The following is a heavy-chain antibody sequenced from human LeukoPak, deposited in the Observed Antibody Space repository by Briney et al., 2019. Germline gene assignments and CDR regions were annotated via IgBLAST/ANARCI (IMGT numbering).Heavy chain of an antibody. J-gene: IGHJ4*02. CDR1: GGSIRSYY. CDR3: AGTDSSSWFDY. Sequence: PSETLSLTCTVSGGSIRSYYWSWIRQPPGKGLEWIGYIYYSGSTNYNPSLKSRVTISVDTSKIQFSLTLSSVTAADTAVNYCAGTDSSSWFDYWGQGTLVTVSS. D-gene: IGHD6-13*01. V-gene: IGHV4-59*01. CDR2: IYYSGST.